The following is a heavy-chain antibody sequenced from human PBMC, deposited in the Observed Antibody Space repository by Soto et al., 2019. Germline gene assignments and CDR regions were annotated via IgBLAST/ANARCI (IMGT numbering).Heavy chain of an antibody. D-gene: IGHD2-2*02. CDR1: GGTFSSYA. CDR2: IIPIFGTA. J-gene: IGHJ6*02. Sequence: SVKVSCKASGGTFSSYAISWVRQAPGQGLEWMGGIIPIFGTANYAQKFQGRVTITADESTSTAYMELSSLRSEDTAVYYCASDLLYCSSTSCYTYYYYYGMDVWGQGTTVTVLL. V-gene: IGHV1-69*13. CDR3: ASDLLYCSSTSCYTYYYYYGMDV.